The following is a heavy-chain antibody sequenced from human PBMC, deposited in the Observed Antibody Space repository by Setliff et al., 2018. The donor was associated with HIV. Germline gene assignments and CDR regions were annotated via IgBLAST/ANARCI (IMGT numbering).Heavy chain of an antibody. CDR1: GYTFTSYD. V-gene: IGHV1-8*02. D-gene: IGHD4-17*01. CDR3: ARDRYGPNYYGMDV. Sequence: ASVKVSCKASGYTFTSYDINWVRQATGQGLEWMGWMNPNSGNTGYAQKFQGRVTMTRNTSISTAYMELSSLRSEDTAVYYCARDRYGPNYYGMDVWGQGTTVTVSS. CDR2: MNPNSGNT. J-gene: IGHJ6*02.